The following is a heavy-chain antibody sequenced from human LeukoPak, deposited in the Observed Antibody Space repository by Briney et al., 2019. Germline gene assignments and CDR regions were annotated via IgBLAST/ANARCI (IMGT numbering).Heavy chain of an antibody. CDR3: ARGGGNRPPDY. J-gene: IGHJ4*02. V-gene: IGHV4-34*01. CDR1: GGSFSGYY. D-gene: IGHD4-23*01. Sequence: SETLSLTCAVYGGSFSGYYWSWIRQPPGKGLERIGEINHSGSTNYNPSLKSRVTISVDTSKNQFSLKLSSVTAADTAVYYCARGGGNRPPDYWGQGTLVTVSS. CDR2: INHSGST.